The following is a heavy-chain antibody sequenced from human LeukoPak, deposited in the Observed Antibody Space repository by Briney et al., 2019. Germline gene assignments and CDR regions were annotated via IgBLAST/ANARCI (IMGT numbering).Heavy chain of an antibody. D-gene: IGHD2-15*01. CDR3: ARDQWGQPLHWFDP. CDR2: IYSDNT. V-gene: IGHV3-53*01. J-gene: IGHJ5*02. Sequence: GGSLRLSCTVSGFTVSSNSMSWVRQAPGKGLEWVSFIYSDNTHYSDSVKGRFTISRDNSKNTLYLQMNSLRAEDTAVYYCARDQWGQPLHWFDPWGQGTLVTVSS. CDR1: GFTVSSNS.